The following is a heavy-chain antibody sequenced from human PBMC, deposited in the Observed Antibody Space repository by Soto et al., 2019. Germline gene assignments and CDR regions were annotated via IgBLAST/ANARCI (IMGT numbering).Heavy chain of an antibody. V-gene: IGHV4-4*02. Sequence: ETLSLTFAVSGGSISNNNWWTWVRQPPGKGLEWIGEVYHSGSTNYNPSLKSRLIISVDNSKNQFSLKLYSVTAADTAVYYCARDLGSSSRGRWFDPWGQGILVTVSS. D-gene: IGHD6-6*01. CDR2: VYHSGST. J-gene: IGHJ5*02. CDR3: ARDLGSSSRGRWFDP. CDR1: GGSISNNNW.